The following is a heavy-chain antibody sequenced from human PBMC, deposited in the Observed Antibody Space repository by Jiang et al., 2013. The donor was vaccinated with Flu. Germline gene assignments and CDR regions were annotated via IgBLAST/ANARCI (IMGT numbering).Heavy chain of an antibody. J-gene: IGHJ4*02. D-gene: IGHD1-1*01. V-gene: IGHV4-39*01. CDR1: GASINSRNSY. CDR2: IYYTGST. Sequence: GPGLVKPSETLSLTCTVSGASINSRNSYWGWIRQPPGKGLEWIGSIYYTGSTYYNPSLKTPIILSVDKSTNQFSLRLTSVTAADTAFYYCASHSEVASATLNTTYFFDSWGQGTLVTVA. CDR3: ASHSEVASATLNTTYFFDS.